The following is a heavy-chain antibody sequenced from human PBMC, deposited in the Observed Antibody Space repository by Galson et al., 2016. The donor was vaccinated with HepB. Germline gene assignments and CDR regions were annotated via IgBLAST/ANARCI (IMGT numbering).Heavy chain of an antibody. CDR2: ISGSGGST. Sequence: SLRLSCAASGFTFNSYAMSWVRQAPGKGLEWVSAISGSGGSTYYADSVKGRFTISRDNSKNTLSVQMTSLRAEDTAVYYCAKSQRLMVGAGKTNSYYYAMDVWGQGTTVTVSS. CDR1: GFTFNSYA. J-gene: IGHJ6*02. D-gene: IGHD6-19*01. CDR3: AKSQRLMVGAGKTNSYYYAMDV. V-gene: IGHV3-23*01.